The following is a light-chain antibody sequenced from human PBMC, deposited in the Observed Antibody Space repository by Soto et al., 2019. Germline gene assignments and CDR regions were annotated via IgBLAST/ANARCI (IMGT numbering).Light chain of an antibody. CDR2: GAS. Sequence: DTVLKQGSGTLFKNPGDRATLPCRASQSVSSSYLAWYQQKPGQAPRLLIYGASSRATGIPDRFSGSGSGTDFTLTISRLEPEDFAVYYCQQYGSVTPETFGQGTKVDVK. CDR1: QSVSSSY. J-gene: IGKJ1*01. V-gene: IGKV3-20*01. CDR3: QQYGSVTPET.